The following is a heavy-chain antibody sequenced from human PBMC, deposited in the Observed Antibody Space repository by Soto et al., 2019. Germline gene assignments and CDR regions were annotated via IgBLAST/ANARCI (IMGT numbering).Heavy chain of an antibody. D-gene: IGHD2-15*01. Sequence: QVQLVESGGGVVPPGRSLRLSCAASGFMFSRYAMHWVRQAPGKGLEWVAVISKDGSVIYYADSVKGRFTISRDKSKNRVYLELNSLRDEDTAVFYCVRSRRGAVPDSFAYWGQGTLVTVAS. CDR2: ISKDGSVI. CDR3: VRSRRGAVPDSFAY. CDR1: GFMFSRYA. J-gene: IGHJ4*02. V-gene: IGHV3-30*04.